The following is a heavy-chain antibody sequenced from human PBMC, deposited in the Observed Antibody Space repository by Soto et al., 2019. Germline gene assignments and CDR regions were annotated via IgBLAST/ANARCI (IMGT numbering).Heavy chain of an antibody. CDR2: IYYTGST. V-gene: IGHV4-59*01. J-gene: IGHJ4*02. CDR1: GGSISSYY. Sequence: KPSETLSLTCTVSGGSISSYYWSWIRQPPGKGLEWIGHIYYTGSTNYNPSLKSRLTISVDTSKNQFSLKLSSVTAADTAVYYCARGRNRDGYNYDYWGQGTLVTVAS. D-gene: IGHD5-12*01. CDR3: ARGRNRDGYNYDY.